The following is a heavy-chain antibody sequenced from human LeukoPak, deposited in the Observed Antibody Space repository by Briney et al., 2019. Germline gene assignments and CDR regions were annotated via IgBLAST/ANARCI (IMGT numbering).Heavy chain of an antibody. CDR1: GFTFDDYC. CDR2: TNWNGGSK. Sequence: PWGSLRLSCAASGFTFDDYCMSWVRQAPGKGLWWVSGTNWNGGSKGYADSVKGRFTMSTYNTKKSLYLQMNSLRAEDTALYYCAREQGMVRGSWFDPWGQGTLVTVSS. CDR3: AREQGMVRGSWFDP. V-gene: IGHV3-20*04. D-gene: IGHD3-10*01. J-gene: IGHJ5*02.